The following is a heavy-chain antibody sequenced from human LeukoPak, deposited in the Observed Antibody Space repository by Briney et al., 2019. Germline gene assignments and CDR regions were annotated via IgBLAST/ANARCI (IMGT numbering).Heavy chain of an antibody. Sequence: GGSLRLSCAASGFTFSGSAVHWVRQASGKGLEWVGRMRTKANNYATAHAASVKGRFTISRDDSKNTAYLQMNSLKTEDTAVYYCARGLPHCGGDCYDNWGQGTLVTVSS. CDR3: ARGLPHCGGDCYDN. V-gene: IGHV3-73*01. CDR1: GFTFSGSA. J-gene: IGHJ4*02. CDR2: MRTKANNYAT. D-gene: IGHD2-21*01.